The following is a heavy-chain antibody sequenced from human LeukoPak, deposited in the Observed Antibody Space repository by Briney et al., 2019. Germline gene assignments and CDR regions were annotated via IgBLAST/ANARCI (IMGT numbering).Heavy chain of an antibody. Sequence: GGSLRLSCEASGYTFSNYAMSWVRQAPGKGLEWVSTVTASARRTYYADSVQGRFTISRDNSNNTLFLQVNSLRADDTAVYHCAKWGFSDRSGANFHSWGQGTLVTVSS. CDR1: GYTFSNYA. V-gene: IGHV3-23*01. CDR3: AKWGFSDRSGANFHS. D-gene: IGHD3-22*01. CDR2: VTASARRT. J-gene: IGHJ4*02.